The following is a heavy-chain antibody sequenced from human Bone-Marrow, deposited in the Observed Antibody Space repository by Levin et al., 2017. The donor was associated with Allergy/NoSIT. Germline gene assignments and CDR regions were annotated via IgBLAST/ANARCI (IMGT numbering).Heavy chain of an antibody. Sequence: GGSLRLSCEASGFPFRSHWMHWVRQVPGKGLVWVSRINSAGTSRAYADSVKGRFTISRDNARATIYLQMNSLRAEDTSVYYCARETAANGNQFDYWGQGTLVIVSS. D-gene: IGHD6-13*01. CDR2: INSAGTSR. CDR1: GFPFRSHW. J-gene: IGHJ4*02. CDR3: ARETAANGNQFDY. V-gene: IGHV3-74*01.